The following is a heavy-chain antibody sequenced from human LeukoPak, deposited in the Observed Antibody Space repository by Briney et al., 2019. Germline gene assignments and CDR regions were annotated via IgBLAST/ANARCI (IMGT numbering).Heavy chain of an antibody. Sequence: SETLSLTCTVSGGSISSGSYYWSWIRQPAGKGLEWIGRIYTSGSTNYNPSLKSRVTISVDTSKNQFSLELSSVTAADTPVYYCARGGSHWFDPWGQGTLVTVSS. V-gene: IGHV4-61*02. CDR3: ARGGSHWFDP. J-gene: IGHJ5*02. D-gene: IGHD3-10*01. CDR2: IYTSGST. CDR1: GGSISSGSYY.